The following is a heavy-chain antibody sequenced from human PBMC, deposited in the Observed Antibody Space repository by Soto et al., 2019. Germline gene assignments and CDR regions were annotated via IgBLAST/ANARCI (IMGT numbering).Heavy chain of an antibody. D-gene: IGHD2-15*01. CDR1: GGSFSGYY. Sequence: QVQLQQWGAGLLKPSETQSLTCAVYGGSFSGYYWNWIRQPPGQGLEWIGEINHSGSTNYNPSLQSRVTLSVVACENLFSLQLSSVSAALTAVYYCARGSNFVVVVAATNWFDRWGQGTPLTVSS. V-gene: IGHV4-34*01. J-gene: IGHJ5*02. CDR2: INHSGST. CDR3: ARGSNFVVVVAATNWFDR.